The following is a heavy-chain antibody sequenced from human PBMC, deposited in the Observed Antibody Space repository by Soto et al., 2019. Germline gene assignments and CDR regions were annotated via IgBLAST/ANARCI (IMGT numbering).Heavy chain of an antibody. D-gene: IGHD2-2*01. CDR1: GYTFTSYD. J-gene: IGHJ5*02. Sequence: QVQLVQSGAEVKKPGASVKVSCKASGYTFTSYDINWVRQATGQGLEWMGWMNPNSGNTGYAQKYQGRVTMTRNTSISTAYMELSSLRSEDTAVYYCARERGEVGYQLFMFDPWGQGTLVTVSS. CDR3: ARERGEVGYQLFMFDP. V-gene: IGHV1-8*01. CDR2: MNPNSGNT.